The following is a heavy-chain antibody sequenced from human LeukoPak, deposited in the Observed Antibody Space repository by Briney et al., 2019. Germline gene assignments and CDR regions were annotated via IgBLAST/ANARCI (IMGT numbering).Heavy chain of an antibody. CDR2: IIPILGIA. J-gene: IGHJ5*02. V-gene: IGHV1-69*04. D-gene: IGHD6-13*01. CDR1: GYTFNS. CDR3: ARDPGSSWSPNWFDP. Sequence: SVKVSCKASGYTFNSMHWVRQAPGQGLEWMGRIIPILGIANYAQKFQGRVTITADKSTSTAYMELSSLRSEDTAVYYCARDPGSSWSPNWFDPWGQGTLVTVSS.